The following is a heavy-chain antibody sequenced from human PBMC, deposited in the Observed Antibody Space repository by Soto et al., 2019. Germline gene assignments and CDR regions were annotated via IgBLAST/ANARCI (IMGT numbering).Heavy chain of an antibody. CDR3: ARGDYDFWSGYSSVLDY. J-gene: IGHJ4*02. Sequence: SETLSLTCTVSGGSISSGGYYWSWIRQHPGKGLEWIGYIYYSGSTYYNPSLKSRVTISVDTSKNQFSLKLSSVTAADTAVYYCARGDYDFWSGYSSVLDYWGQGTLVTVSS. CDR2: IYYSGST. CDR1: GGSISSGGYY. D-gene: IGHD3-3*01. V-gene: IGHV4-31*03.